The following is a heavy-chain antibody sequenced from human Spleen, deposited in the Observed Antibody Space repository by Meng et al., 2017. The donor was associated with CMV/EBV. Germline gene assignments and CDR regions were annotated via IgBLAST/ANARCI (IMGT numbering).Heavy chain of an antibody. V-gene: IGHV3-23*03. CDR1: GFTFSSYA. J-gene: IGHJ6*02. D-gene: IGHD3-10*01. Sequence: GESLKISCAASGFTFSSYAMSWVRQAPGKGLEWVSVIYSGGNYPHYADSVKGRFTISRDNSKNTLYLQMNSLRAEDTAVYYCAKAGVRYYYYYGMDVWGQGTTVTVSS. CDR2: IYSGGNYP. CDR3: AKAGVRYYYYYGMDV.